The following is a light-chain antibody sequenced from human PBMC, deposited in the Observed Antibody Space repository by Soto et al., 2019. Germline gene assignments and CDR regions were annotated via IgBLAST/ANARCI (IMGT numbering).Light chain of an antibody. J-gene: IGKJ1*01. CDR1: QSVSSSY. V-gene: IGKV3-20*01. Sequence: EIVLTQSPGTLSLSPGERATLSCRASQSVSSSYLAWYQQKPGQAPRLLIYGASSRATGIPDRFSGSGSGTDXXLTIXRXXXEDFAVYXCQQYGSSPRTFGQGTKVEIK. CDR2: GAS. CDR3: QQYGSSPRT.